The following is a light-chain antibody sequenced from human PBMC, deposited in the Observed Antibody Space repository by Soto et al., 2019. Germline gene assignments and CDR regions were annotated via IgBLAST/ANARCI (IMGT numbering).Light chain of an antibody. CDR2: GAS. V-gene: IGKV3D-15*01. CDR3: QQYQNWPPLT. Sequence: EVLMTQSPGTLSVSPGERVTLSCRASQSININLAWYQQKPGQAPRVLIYGASSRASGIPDRFSGSGSGTDFTLTISRLEHDDFAFYYCQQYQNWPPLTFGGGTRVEIK. J-gene: IGKJ4*01. CDR1: QSININ.